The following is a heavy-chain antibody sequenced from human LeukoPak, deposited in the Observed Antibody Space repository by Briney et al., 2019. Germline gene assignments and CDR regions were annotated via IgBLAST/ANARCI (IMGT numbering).Heavy chain of an antibody. D-gene: IGHD3-10*02. J-gene: IGHJ6*04. CDR1: GFTFSSYG. CDR2: ISSSGSTI. Sequence: PGGPLRLSCAGSGFTFSSYGMSWVRQAPGKGLEWVSYISSSGSTIYYADSVKGRFTISRDNAKNSLYLQMNSLRAEDTAVYYCAELGITMIGGVWGKGTPVTISS. CDR3: AELGITMIGGV. V-gene: IGHV3-48*04.